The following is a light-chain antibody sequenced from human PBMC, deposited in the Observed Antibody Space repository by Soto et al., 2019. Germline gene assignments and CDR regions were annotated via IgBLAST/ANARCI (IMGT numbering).Light chain of an antibody. CDR1: SSDIGAYIY. CDR2: EVS. Sequence: QSVLTQPPSAPGSPGQSVTISCTGTSSDIGAYIYVSWYQQHPGKAPKLMISEVSRRPSGVPERFSGSKSGNTASLTVSGLQADDGAHYYCSSYAGSNNFVFGTGTKVTVL. CDR3: SSYAGSNNFV. J-gene: IGLJ1*01. V-gene: IGLV2-8*01.